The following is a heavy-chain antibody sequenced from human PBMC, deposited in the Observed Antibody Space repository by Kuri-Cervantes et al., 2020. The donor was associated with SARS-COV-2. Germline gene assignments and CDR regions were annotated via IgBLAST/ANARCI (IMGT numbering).Heavy chain of an antibody. CDR3: ATEFHDFWSGYVY. D-gene: IGHD3-3*01. CDR1: GYTFTSYY. J-gene: IGHJ4*02. CDR2: INPSGGST. Sequence: ASVKVSCKASGYTFTSYYMHWVRQAPGQGLEWMGIINPSGGSTSYAQKFQGRVTMTEDTSTDTAYMELSSLRSEDTAVYYCATEFHDFWSGYVYWGQGTLVTVSS. V-gene: IGHV1-46*01.